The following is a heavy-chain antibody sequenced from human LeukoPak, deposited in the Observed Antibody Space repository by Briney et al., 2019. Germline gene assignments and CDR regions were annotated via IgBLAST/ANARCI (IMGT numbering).Heavy chain of an antibody. CDR2: VYYTGRT. V-gene: IGHV4-39*02. D-gene: IGHD3-22*01. CDR3: ARRRYYDSTGYFE. Sequence: SETLSLSCTVSGDFISSSSYYWGWIRQPPGKGLEWIGDVYYTGRTYYNPSLKSRVFISIDTSNNYFSLNLNFVTAADTAVYYCARRRYYDSTGYFEWGRGSLVTVSS. J-gene: IGHJ1*01. CDR1: GDFISSSSYY.